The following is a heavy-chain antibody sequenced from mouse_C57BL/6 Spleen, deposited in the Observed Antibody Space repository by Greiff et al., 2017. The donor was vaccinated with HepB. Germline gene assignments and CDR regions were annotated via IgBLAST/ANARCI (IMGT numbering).Heavy chain of an antibody. J-gene: IGHJ3*01. Sequence: VQLKQSGAELVRPGASVKLSCTASGFNIKDDYMHWVKQRPEQGLEWIGWIDSENGDTEYASKFQGKATITADTSSNTAYLQLSSLTSEDTAVYYCTTFHPWFAYWGQGTLVTVSA. CDR2: IDSENGDT. V-gene: IGHV14-4*01. CDR3: TTFHPWFAY. CDR1: GFNIKDDY.